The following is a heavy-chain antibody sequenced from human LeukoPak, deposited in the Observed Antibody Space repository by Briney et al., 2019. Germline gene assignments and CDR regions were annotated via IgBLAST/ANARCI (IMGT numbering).Heavy chain of an antibody. CDR2: INTNTGNP. CDR1: GYTFTSYA. J-gene: IGHJ4*02. V-gene: IGHV7-4-1*02. D-gene: IGHD6-13*01. Sequence: ASVKVSCKASGYTFTSYAMNWVRQAPGQGLEWMGWINTNTGNPTYAQGFTGRFVFSLDTSVSTAYLQISSLKAEDTAVYYCARAPRGIAAAGKYYFDYWGQGTLVTVSS. CDR3: ARAPRGIAAAGKYYFDY.